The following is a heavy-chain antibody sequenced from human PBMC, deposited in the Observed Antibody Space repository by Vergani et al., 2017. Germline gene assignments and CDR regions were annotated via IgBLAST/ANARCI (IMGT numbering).Heavy chain of an antibody. V-gene: IGHV3-30-3*01. CDR2: ISYDGSNK. J-gene: IGHJ2*01. D-gene: IGHD3-22*01. Sequence: QVQLVESGGGVVQPGRSLRLSCAASGFTFSSYAMHWVRQAPGKGLEWVAVISYDGSNKYYADSVKGRFTISRDNSKNTLYLQMNSLRAEDTAGYYCARGAYSSSGYPPSNCYFDRWGRGTLVAVSA. CDR1: GFTFSSYA. CDR3: ARGAYSSSGYPPSNCYFDR.